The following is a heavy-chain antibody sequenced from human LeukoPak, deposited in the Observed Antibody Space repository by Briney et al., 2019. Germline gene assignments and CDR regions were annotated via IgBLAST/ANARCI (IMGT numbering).Heavy chain of an antibody. CDR1: GGSISSSGYY. D-gene: IGHD3-10*01. Sequence: SETLSLTCTVSGGSISSSGYYWGWIRQPPGKGLEWVGSVYYTGSTFYNPSLKSRVTTSVDMSKNHFSLNLSSVTAADTAVYYCARHRGRYYDSGSYYYFDYWGQGTLVTVSS. J-gene: IGHJ4*02. V-gene: IGHV4-39*02. CDR3: ARHRGRYYDSGSYYYFDY. CDR2: VYYTGST.